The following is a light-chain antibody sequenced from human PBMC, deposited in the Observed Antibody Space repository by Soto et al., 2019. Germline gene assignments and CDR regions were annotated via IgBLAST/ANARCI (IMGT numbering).Light chain of an antibody. Sequence: IVLTQSPATLSLSPGERATLSRRASQSVSNYLAWYQQKPGQAPSLLIYDASNRATAIPPRFSGSGSGTDFTLTIKSLEPEDFAIYFCQHRSAGVTFGQGTRLEIK. CDR1: QSVSNY. CDR3: QHRSAGVT. J-gene: IGKJ5*01. CDR2: DAS. V-gene: IGKV3-11*01.